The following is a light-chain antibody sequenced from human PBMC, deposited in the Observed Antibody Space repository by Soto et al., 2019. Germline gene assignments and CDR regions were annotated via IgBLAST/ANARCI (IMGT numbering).Light chain of an antibody. CDR1: RSVTTN. CDR3: QQYNSWPWT. V-gene: IGKV3-15*01. J-gene: IGKJ1*01. CDR2: AAS. Sequence: EIVLTQSPVTLSLSPGERATLSCRASRSVTTNLAWYQQTPGQAPRLLIYAASTRATGLPPRFSASGSGTEFTLTISSLQSEDFAVYYCQQYNSWPWTFGQGTKVDIK.